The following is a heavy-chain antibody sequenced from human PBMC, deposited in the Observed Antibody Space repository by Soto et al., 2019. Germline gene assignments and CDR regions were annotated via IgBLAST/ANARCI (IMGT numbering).Heavy chain of an antibody. D-gene: IGHD5-18*01. V-gene: IGHV1-69*01. CDR1: GGTFSSYA. J-gene: IGHJ6*02. Sequence: QVQLVQSGAEVKKPGSSVKVSCKASGGTFSSYAISWVRQAPGQGLEWMGGIIPIFGTANYAQKFQGRVTITADESTSTAYMELSSLRAEDTAVYYCASSHRYSYGPNYCYYGMDVWGQGTTVTVSS. CDR2: IIPIFGTA. CDR3: ASSHRYSYGPNYCYYGMDV.